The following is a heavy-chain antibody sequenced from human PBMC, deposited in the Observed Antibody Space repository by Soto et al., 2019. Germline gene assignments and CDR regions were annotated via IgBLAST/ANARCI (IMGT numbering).Heavy chain of an antibody. D-gene: IGHD3-10*01. CDR2: ISAYNGNT. J-gene: IGHJ6*02. CDR3: ARDSSAESYYYYYYGMDV. V-gene: IGHV1-18*01. CDR1: GYTFTCYG. Sequence: QVQLVQSGAEVKKPGASVKVSCKASGYTFTCYGISWVRQAPGQGLEWMGWISAYNGNTNYAQKLQGRVTMTTDTSTSTAYMELRSLRSDDTAVYYCARDSSAESYYYYYYGMDVWGQGTTVTVSS.